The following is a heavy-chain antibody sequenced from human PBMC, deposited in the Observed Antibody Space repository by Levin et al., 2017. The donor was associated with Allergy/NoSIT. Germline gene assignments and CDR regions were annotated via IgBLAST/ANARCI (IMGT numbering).Heavy chain of an antibody. Sequence: ASVKVSCKASGYTFTDYYIQWVRQAPGQGLEWMGWINPNNFETNYAQKFQGRVTMTRDTSINTAYMELSSLRSDDAAVYYCARWGILGRGAFDIWGQGTMVTVSS. CDR2: INPNNFET. CDR3: ARWGILGRGAFDI. CDR1: GYTFTDYY. J-gene: IGHJ3*02. D-gene: IGHD2-15*01. V-gene: IGHV1-2*02.